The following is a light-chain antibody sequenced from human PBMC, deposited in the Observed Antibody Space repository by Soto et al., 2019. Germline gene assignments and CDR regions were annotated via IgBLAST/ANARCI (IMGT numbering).Light chain of an antibody. CDR2: EVS. Sequence: QSVLTQPASVSGSPGQSITISCTGTSSDVGGYNYVSWYQQHPGKAPKLMIYEVSNRPSGVSNRFSGSNSGNTASLTISGLQAADEADYYCSSYSSSSTVVFGGGTKLTVL. J-gene: IGLJ2*01. V-gene: IGLV2-14*01. CDR1: SSDVGGYNY. CDR3: SSYSSSSTVV.